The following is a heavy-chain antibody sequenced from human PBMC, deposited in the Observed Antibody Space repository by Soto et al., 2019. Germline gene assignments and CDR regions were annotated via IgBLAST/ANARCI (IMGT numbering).Heavy chain of an antibody. V-gene: IGHV4-59*01. Sequence: SETLSLTCTVSGGSITNYYRIWIRQPPGKGLEWIGDIYDSGSTNYNPSLKSRVTISTDASKNQFSLRLTSVTAADTAVYYCAREADPLFCSGGSGGSCYGGWLDPWGQGSLVTAPQ. J-gene: IGHJ5*02. CDR3: AREADPLFCSGGSGGSCYGGWLDP. CDR1: GGSITNYY. D-gene: IGHD2-15*01. CDR2: IYDSGST.